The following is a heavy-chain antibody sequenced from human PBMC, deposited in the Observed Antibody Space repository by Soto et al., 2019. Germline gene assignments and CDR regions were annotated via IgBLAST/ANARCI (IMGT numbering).Heavy chain of an antibody. CDR2: ISGSGGST. V-gene: IGHV3-23*01. CDR1: GFTFISYA. CDR3: AKAPIAVAGTFNY. J-gene: IGHJ4*02. D-gene: IGHD6-19*01. Sequence: LRLSCAASGFTFISYAMSWVRQAPGKGLEWVSAISGSGGSTYYADSVKGRFAISRDNSKNTLYLQMNSLRAEDTAVYYCAKAPIAVAGTFNYWGQGTLVTVSS.